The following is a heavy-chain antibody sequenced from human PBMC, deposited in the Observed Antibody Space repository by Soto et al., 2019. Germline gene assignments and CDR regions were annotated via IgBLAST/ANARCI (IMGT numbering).Heavy chain of an antibody. J-gene: IGHJ5*02. Sequence: SLTCTVSGASMNSYHWSWIRQPAGKGLEWIGHIHSSGSTNYNPSLKSRVTMSVDTSKNQFSLRLMSLTAADTAVYYCARDQGVDAEGITWFDTWGQGSLVTVSS. D-gene: IGHD3-10*01. CDR1: GASMNSYH. CDR3: ARDQGVDAEGITWFDT. V-gene: IGHV4-4*07. CDR2: IHSSGST.